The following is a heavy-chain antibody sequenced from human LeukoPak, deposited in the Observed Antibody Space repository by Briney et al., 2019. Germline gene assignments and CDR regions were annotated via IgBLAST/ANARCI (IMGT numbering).Heavy chain of an antibody. CDR3: SRASSSVPNLLDY. CDR2: ISTDGSST. CDR1: GFTFSSNW. Sequence: GGSLRLSCAASGFTFSSNWMHWVRQGPGKGLVWVSRISTDGSSTTYADSVKSRFTISRDNAKNTLYLQMNSLRAEDTAVYYCSRASSSVPNLLDYWGQGTLVTVSS. V-gene: IGHV3-74*01. J-gene: IGHJ4*02. D-gene: IGHD6-19*01.